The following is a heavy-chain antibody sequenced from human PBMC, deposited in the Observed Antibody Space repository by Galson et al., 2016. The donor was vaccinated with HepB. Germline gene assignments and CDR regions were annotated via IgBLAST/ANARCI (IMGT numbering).Heavy chain of an antibody. Sequence: ETLSLTCDVSDESIMTHYWSWIRQSPGKGLEWLGYTHSSGNSKYNPSLTSRVTMSLDTSGSRFSLRLRSVTAADTAVYFCARGTRFSYKWSFDSWGQGALVTVSS. CDR2: THSSGNS. D-gene: IGHD1-20*01. CDR3: ARGTRFSYKWSFDS. CDR1: DESIMTHY. V-gene: IGHV4-59*11. J-gene: IGHJ4*02.